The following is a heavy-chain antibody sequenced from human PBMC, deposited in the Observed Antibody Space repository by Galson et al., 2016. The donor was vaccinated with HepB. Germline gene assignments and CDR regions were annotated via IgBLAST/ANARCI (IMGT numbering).Heavy chain of an antibody. J-gene: IGHJ4*02. CDR3: ASWSGGIAVAYFDY. CDR1: GYTFSGYY. CDR2: INPNSGDT. V-gene: IGHV1-2*06. D-gene: IGHD6-19*01. Sequence: SVKVSCKASGYTFSGYYMHWVRQAPGQGLEWMGRINPNSGDTNYAQRFQGRVTMTRDTSISTAYMELSRLRSDDTAVYYCASWSGGIAVAYFDYWGQGTLVTVSS.